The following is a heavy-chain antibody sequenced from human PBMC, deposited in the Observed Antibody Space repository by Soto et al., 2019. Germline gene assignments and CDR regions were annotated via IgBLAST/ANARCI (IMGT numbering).Heavy chain of an antibody. V-gene: IGHV3-30-3*01. D-gene: IGHD7-27*01. CDR2: ISYDGTNK. CDR1: GFSFSISP. J-gene: IGHJ4*02. CDR3: ARDPKTSGGQNWAFNYFDS. Sequence: QVQLVESGGGVVQPGRSLRLSCAASGFSFSISPMHWVRQAPGTGPEWVALISYDGTNKFYADSVKGRFTISRDNSKSTLYLQVDSLRPEDAAVYYCARDPKTSGGQNWAFNYFDSWGQGTLVTVSS.